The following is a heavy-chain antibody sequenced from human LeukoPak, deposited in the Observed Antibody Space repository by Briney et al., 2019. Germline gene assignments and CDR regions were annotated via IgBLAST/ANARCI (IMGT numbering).Heavy chain of an antibody. V-gene: IGHV3-30*18. D-gene: IGHD6-13*01. J-gene: IGHJ4*02. Sequence: GRSLRLSCAASRFTFSSYVMHGVRQAPGKGLEWVAVISYDGSNKYYADSVKGRFTISRDNSKNTLYLQMNSLRAEDTAVYYCAKDHRGSSWYPNFDYWGQGTLVTVSS. CDR3: AKDHRGSSWYPNFDY. CDR2: ISYDGSNK. CDR1: RFTFSSYV.